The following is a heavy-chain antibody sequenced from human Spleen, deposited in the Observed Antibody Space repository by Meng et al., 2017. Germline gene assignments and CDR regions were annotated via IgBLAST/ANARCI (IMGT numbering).Heavy chain of an antibody. CDR2: INTNTGNP. J-gene: IGHJ6*02. V-gene: IGHV7-4-1*02. CDR1: GYTFTNYA. Sequence: ASVKVSCKTSGYTFTNYAMNWVRQAPGQGLEWMGWINTNTGNPTYAQGFTGRFVFSLDTSVSTAYLQISSLKAEDTAVYYCARAGYSGSYYYYAMDVWGQGTTVTVSS. D-gene: IGHD6-6*01. CDR3: ARAGYSGSYYYYAMDV.